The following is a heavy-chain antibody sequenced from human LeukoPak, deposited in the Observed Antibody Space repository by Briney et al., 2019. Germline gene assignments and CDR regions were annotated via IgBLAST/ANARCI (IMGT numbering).Heavy chain of an antibody. D-gene: IGHD5-24*01. J-gene: IGHJ6*02. CDR3: AREGPVEMATLKGIHYYYGMDV. V-gene: IGHV3-30-3*01. CDR2: ISYDGSNK. CDR1: GFTFSSYA. Sequence: GGSLRLSCAASGFTFSSYAMHWVRQAPGKGLEWVAVISYDGSNKYYADSVKGRFTISRDNSKNTLYLQMNSLRAEDTAVYYCAREGPVEMATLKGIHYYYGMDVWGQGTTVTASS.